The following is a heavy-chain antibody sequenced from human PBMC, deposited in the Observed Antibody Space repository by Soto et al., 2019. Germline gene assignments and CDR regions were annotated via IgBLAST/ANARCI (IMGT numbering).Heavy chain of an antibody. J-gene: IGHJ6*02. CDR2: ISVYTGNT. Sequence: QVQLVQSGGEVTKPGASVKVSCKSSGYTFTSYGVSWVRQAPGQGLEWLGWISVYTGNTKQAQKFQDRVTLTTEASTSTAYLELRNLRSDDTAVYYCARDRCTTDKCYTHHFDVWGQGTMVTVSS. CDR3: ARDRCTTDKCYTHHFDV. CDR1: GYTFTSYG. V-gene: IGHV1-18*04. D-gene: IGHD2-8*01.